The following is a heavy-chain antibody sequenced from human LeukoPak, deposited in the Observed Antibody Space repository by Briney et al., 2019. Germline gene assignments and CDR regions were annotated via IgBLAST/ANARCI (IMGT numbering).Heavy chain of an antibody. CDR2: VSYSGNT. CDR3: ARGVGSGYTDD. J-gene: IGHJ4*02. CDR1: GGSITSYY. Sequence: PSETLSLTCIVSGGSITSYYWTWIRQPPGKGLEWIGFVSYSGNTNYNPSLKSRVTISLGTSRNQFSLKLNSVTAADTAVYYCARGVGSGYTDDWGQGTLVTVFS. D-gene: IGHD3-22*01. V-gene: IGHV4-59*01.